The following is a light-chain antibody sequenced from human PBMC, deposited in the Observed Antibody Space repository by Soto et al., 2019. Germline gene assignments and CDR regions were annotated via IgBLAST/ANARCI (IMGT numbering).Light chain of an antibody. J-gene: IGKJ1*01. CDR1: QSVSSNY. CDR3: HQYCSSPT. Sequence: EIVLTQSPGTLSLSPGERATLSCRSSQSVSSNYLAWYQQKPDQAPRLVIYDVSGRATGIPDRFSGSGSGTDFTLTITRLEPEDFAVYYCHQYCSSPTFGQGTKVEIK. CDR2: DVS. V-gene: IGKV3-20*01.